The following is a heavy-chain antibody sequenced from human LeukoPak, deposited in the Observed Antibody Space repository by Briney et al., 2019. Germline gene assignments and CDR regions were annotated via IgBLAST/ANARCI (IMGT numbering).Heavy chain of an antibody. CDR1: GGSISSYY. D-gene: IGHD1-26*01. J-gene: IGHJ4*02. V-gene: IGHV4-39*01. CDR2: IYYSGST. Sequence: SETLSLTCTVSGGSISSYYWSWIRQPPGKGLEWIGSIYYSGSTYYNPSLKSRVTISVDTSKNQFSLKLSSVTAADTAVYYCARRKGATMIDYWGQGTLVTVSS. CDR3: ARRKGATMIDY.